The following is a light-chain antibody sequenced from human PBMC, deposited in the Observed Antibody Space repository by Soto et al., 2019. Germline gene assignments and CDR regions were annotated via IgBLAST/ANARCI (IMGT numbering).Light chain of an antibody. J-gene: IGKJ4*01. CDR1: QSVSNN. CDR2: FAY. Sequence: EIVMTQSPATLSVSPGERATLSCRASQSVSNNLAWYQQKPGQAPRLLIYFAYTRATGVPARFSGSGSGTELTLTISSLQSEDFAVYYCQQYNEWPLTFGGGTKVETK. CDR3: QQYNEWPLT. V-gene: IGKV3-15*01.